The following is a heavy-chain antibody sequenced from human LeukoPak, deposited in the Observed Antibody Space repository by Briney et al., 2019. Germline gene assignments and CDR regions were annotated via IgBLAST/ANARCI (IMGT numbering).Heavy chain of an antibody. J-gene: IGHJ5*02. CDR2: IYYSGST. CDR1: GGSISSSSYY. D-gene: IGHD3-3*01. CDR3: AIHFNAHYDFWSGYWGNNWFDP. Sequence: PSETLSLTCTVSGGSISSSSYYWGWLRQPPGKGLEWIGSIYYSGSTYYNPSLKSRVTISVDTSKNQFSLKLSSVTAADTAVYYCAIHFNAHYDFWSGYWGNNWFDPWGQGTLVTVSS. V-gene: IGHV4-39*01.